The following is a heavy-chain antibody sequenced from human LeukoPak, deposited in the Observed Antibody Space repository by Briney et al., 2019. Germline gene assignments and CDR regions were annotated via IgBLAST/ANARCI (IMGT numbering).Heavy chain of an antibody. CDR2: IRYDGSNK. Sequence: GGSLRLSCAASGFTFSSYGMHWVRQAPGKGLEWVAFIRYDGSNKYYADSVKGRFTISRDNSKNTLYLQMNSLRAEDTAVYYCAKDGAAMYYDILTGYSGYFDYWGQGTLVTVSS. V-gene: IGHV3-30*02. CDR3: AKDGAAMYYDILTGYSGYFDY. J-gene: IGHJ4*02. CDR1: GFTFSSYG. D-gene: IGHD3-9*01.